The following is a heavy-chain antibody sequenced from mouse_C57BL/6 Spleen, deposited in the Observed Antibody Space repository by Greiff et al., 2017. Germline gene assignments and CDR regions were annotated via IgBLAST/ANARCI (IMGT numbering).Heavy chain of an antibody. CDR2: LDPSDSYT. CDR1: GYTFTSYW. Sequence: VQLQHPGAELVMPGASVKLSCKASGYTFTSYWMHWVKQRPGQGLEWIGELDPSDSYTNSNQKFKVNSTLTVDKSSSTAYMQLSSLTSEDSAVYYCARMGAYGSSYGSYCDYWGQGTTLTVSS. J-gene: IGHJ2*01. CDR3: ARMGAYGSSYGSYCDY. V-gene: IGHV1-69*01. D-gene: IGHD1-1*01.